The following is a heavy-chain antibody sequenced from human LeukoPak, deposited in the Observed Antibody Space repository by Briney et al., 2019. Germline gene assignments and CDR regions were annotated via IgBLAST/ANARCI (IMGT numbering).Heavy chain of an antibody. J-gene: IGHJ6*03. V-gene: IGHV4-34*01. D-gene: IGHD2-15*01. CDR3: ARGNAHSPIYYYYYMDV. CDR2: INHSGST. Sequence: SETLSLTCAVYGGSFSGYYWSWIRQPPGKGLEWIGEINHSGSTNYNPSLKSRVTIPVDTSKNQFSLKLSSVTAADTAVYYCARGNAHSPIYYYYYMDVWGKGTTVTVSS. CDR1: GGSFSGYY.